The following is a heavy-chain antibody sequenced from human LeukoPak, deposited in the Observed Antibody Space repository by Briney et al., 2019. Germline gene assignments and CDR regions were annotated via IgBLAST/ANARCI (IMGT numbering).Heavy chain of an antibody. CDR3: AKEGGWYSSYYYYYGMDV. J-gene: IGHJ6*02. CDR1: GFTFSSYW. Sequence: GGSLRLSCAASGFTFSSYWMSWVRQAPGKGLEWVSAISGSGGSTYYADSVKGRFTISRDNSKNTLYLQMNSLRAEDTAVYYCAKEGGWYSSYYYYYGMDVWGQGTTVTVSS. V-gene: IGHV3-23*01. CDR2: ISGSGGST. D-gene: IGHD6-19*01.